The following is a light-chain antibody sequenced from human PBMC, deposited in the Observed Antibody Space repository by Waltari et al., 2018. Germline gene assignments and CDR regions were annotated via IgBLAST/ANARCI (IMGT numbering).Light chain of an antibody. V-gene: IGKV1-8*01. CDR3: QQYYSYPLT. CDR2: AAS. Sequence: AIRMTQSPSSFSASTGDRVTITCRPSQGISSYLAWYQQKPGKAPKVLIYAASTLQSGVPSRFSGSGSGTDFTLTISCLQSEDFAIYYCQQYYSYPLTFGGGTRVEIK. J-gene: IGKJ4*01. CDR1: QGISSY.